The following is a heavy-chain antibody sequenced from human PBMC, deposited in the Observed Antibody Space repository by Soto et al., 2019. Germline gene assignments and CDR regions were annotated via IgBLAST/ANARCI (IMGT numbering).Heavy chain of an antibody. CDR1: GFTFSDYW. J-gene: IGHJ4*02. CDR2: ISSSGSTI. CDR3: ARGPRVATMGLPPY. V-gene: IGHV3-11*01. Sequence: KPGGSLRLSCAASGFTFSDYWMTWVRQAPGKGLEWVSYISSSGSTIYYADSVKGRFTISRDNAKNSLYLQMNSLRAEDTAVYYCARGPRVATMGLPPYWGQGTLVTVSS. D-gene: IGHD5-12*01.